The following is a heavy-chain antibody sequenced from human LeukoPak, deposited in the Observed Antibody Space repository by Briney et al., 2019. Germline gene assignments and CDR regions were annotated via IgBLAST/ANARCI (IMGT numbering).Heavy chain of an antibody. Sequence: GASVKVSCKASGYTFTSYAMHWVRQAPGQRLEWMGWINAGNGNTKYSQKFQGRVTITRDTSASTAYMKLSSLRSEDTAVYYCARSYCSSTSCYLYFQHWGQGTLVTVSS. V-gene: IGHV1-3*01. J-gene: IGHJ1*01. D-gene: IGHD2-2*01. CDR2: INAGNGNT. CDR1: GYTFTSYA. CDR3: ARSYCSSTSCYLYFQH.